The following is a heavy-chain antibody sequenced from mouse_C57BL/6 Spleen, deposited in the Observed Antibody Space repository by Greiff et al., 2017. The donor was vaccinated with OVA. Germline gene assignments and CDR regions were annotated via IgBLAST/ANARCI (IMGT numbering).Heavy chain of an antibody. V-gene: IGHV1-52*01. J-gene: IGHJ4*01. CDR2: IDPSDSET. Sequence: QVQLQQPGAELVRPGSSVKLSCKASGYTFTSYWMHWVKQRPIQGLEWIGNIDPSDSETHYNQKFKDKATLTVDKSSSTAYMQLSSLTSEDSAVYYCARSFTVVDYAMDYWGQGTSVTVSS. D-gene: IGHD1-1*01. CDR3: ARSFTVVDYAMDY. CDR1: GYTFTSYW.